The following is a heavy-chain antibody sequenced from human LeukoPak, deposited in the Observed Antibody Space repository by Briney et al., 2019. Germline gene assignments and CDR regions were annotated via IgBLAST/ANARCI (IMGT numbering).Heavy chain of an antibody. D-gene: IGHD6-19*01. CDR3: ARGAVAGTGLFDY. Sequence: IPSETLSLTCTVSGGSISSYYWSWIRQPPGKGLEWIGYIYYSGSTNYNPSLKSRVTISVDTSKNQFSLKLSSVTAADTAVYYCARGAVAGTGLFDYWGQGTLVTVSS. CDR2: IYYSGST. CDR1: GGSISSYY. V-gene: IGHV4-59*01. J-gene: IGHJ4*02.